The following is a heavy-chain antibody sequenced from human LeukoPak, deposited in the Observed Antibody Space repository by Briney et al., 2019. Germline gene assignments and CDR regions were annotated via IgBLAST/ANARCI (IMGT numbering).Heavy chain of an antibody. CDR3: ARDGENYGSGATYYFDY. V-gene: IGHV4-38-2*02. CDR1: GYSISSGYY. J-gene: IGHJ4*02. Sequence: SETLSLTCTVSGYSISSGYYWGWIRQPPGKGLEWIGSIYHSGSTYYNPSLKSRVTISVDTSKNQFSLKLSSVTAADTAVYYCARDGENYGSGATYYFDYWGQGTLVTVSS. CDR2: IYHSGST. D-gene: IGHD3-10*01.